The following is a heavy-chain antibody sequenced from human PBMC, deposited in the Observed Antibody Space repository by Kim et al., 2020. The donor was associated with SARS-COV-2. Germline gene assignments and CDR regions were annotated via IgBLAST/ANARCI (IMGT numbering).Heavy chain of an antibody. CDR3: ARDETRWLLGRTKNYGMDV. J-gene: IGHJ6*02. Sequence: GGSLRLSCAASGFTFSSYEMNWVRQAPGKGLEWVSYISSSGSTIYYADSVKGRFTISRDNAKNSLYLQMNSLRAEDTAVYYCARDETRWLLGRTKNYGMDVWGQGTTVTVSS. D-gene: IGHD5-12*01. V-gene: IGHV3-48*03. CDR1: GFTFSSYE. CDR2: ISSSGSTI.